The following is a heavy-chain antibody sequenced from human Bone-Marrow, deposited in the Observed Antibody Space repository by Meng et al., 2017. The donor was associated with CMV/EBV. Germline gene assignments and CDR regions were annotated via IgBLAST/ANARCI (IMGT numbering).Heavy chain of an antibody. D-gene: IGHD2-15*01. CDR3: TVRTALGYCSGGSCYNRFDY. J-gene: IGHJ4*02. Sequence: GGSLRLSCEASGFTFSSYWMSWVRQAPGKGLEWVGRIKSKTDGGTTDYAAPVKGRFTISRDDSKNTLYLQMNSLKTEDTAVYYCTVRTALGYCSGGSCYNRFDYWGQGTLVTVSS. CDR2: IKSKTDGGTT. V-gene: IGHV3-15*01. CDR1: GFTFSSYW.